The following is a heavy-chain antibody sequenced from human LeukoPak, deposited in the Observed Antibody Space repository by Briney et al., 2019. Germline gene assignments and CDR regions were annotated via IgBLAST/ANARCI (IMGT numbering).Heavy chain of an antibody. CDR3: ARRRYDAVPLTMVRGFDY. D-gene: IGHD3-10*01. J-gene: IGHJ4*02. CDR1: GGSFSGYY. Sequence: SETLSLTCAVHGGSFSGYYWSWIRQPPGKGLEWIGEINHSGSTNYNPSLKSRVTISVDTSKNQFSLKLSSVTAADTAVYYCARRRYDAVPLTMVRGFDYWGQGTLVTVSS. V-gene: IGHV4-34*01. CDR2: INHSGST.